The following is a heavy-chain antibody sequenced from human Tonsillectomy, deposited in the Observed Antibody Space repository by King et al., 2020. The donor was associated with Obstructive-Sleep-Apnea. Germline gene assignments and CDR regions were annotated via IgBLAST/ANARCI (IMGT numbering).Heavy chain of an antibody. D-gene: IGHD2-21*02. CDR1: GGSISSSSYY. Sequence: QLQLQESGPGLVKPSETLSLTCTVSGGSISSSSYYCGWFRQPPGKGLEWIGSIYYSGRTYYHPSFKSRVTISVYTSKNQFSLKLSSVTAADPAVYYCASRDGTAIDYWGQGTLVTVSS. CDR2: IYYSGRT. J-gene: IGHJ4*02. V-gene: IGHV4-39*01. CDR3: ASRDGTAIDY.